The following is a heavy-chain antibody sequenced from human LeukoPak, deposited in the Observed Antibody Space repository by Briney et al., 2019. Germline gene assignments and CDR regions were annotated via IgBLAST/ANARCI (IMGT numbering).Heavy chain of an antibody. J-gene: IGHJ6*03. V-gene: IGHV3-11*01. Sequence: GGSLRLSCAASGFTFNDYYMSWIRQAPGKGLEWVSYISSSGSTIYNADSVKGRFTISRDNAKNSLYLQMNSLRAEDTAVYYCARRSSSYYYYYYMDVWGKGTTVTVSS. CDR3: ARRSSSYYYYYYMDV. CDR1: GFTFNDYY. CDR2: ISSSGSTI. D-gene: IGHD6-6*01.